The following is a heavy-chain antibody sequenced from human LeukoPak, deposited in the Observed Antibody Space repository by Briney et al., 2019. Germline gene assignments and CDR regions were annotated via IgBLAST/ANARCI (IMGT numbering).Heavy chain of an antibody. V-gene: IGHV3-7*01. Sequence: GGSLRLSCAASGFTFSSYWMSWVRQAPGKGLEWVANIKQDGSEKYYVESVKGRFTISRDNAKNSLYLQMNSLRAGDTAVYYCARSVAGFYYYYYYYYMDVWGKGTTVTVSS. CDR3: ARSVAGFYYYYYYYYMDV. CDR2: IKQDGSEK. CDR1: GFTFSSYW. J-gene: IGHJ6*03. D-gene: IGHD2/OR15-2a*01.